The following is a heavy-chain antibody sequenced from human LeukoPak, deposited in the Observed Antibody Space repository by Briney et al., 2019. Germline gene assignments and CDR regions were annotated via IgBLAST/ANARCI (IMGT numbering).Heavy chain of an antibody. V-gene: IGHV4-39*01. D-gene: IGHD3-3*01. CDR2: IYYSGST. CDR3: ATHYNYDFWNGWHLSLDY. CDR1: GGSISSSSYY. Sequence: SETLSLTCTVSGGSISSSSYYWGWIRQPPGKGLEWIGSIYYSGSTYYNPSLKSRVTISVDTSKNQFSLKLSSVTAADTAVYYCATHYNYDFWNGWHLSLDYWGQGTLVTVSS. J-gene: IGHJ4*02.